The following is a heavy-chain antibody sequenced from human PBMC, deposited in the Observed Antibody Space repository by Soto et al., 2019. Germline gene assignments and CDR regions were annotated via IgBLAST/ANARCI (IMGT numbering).Heavy chain of an antibody. D-gene: IGHD2-15*01. J-gene: IGHJ3*02. V-gene: IGHV4-39*01. CDR3: ARHALMRGTVVKNAFDI. CDR1: GGSISSSSYY. Sequence: QLQLQESGPGLVKPSETLSLTCTVSGGSISSSSYYWGWIRQPPGKGLEWIGSIYYSGSTYYNPSLKSRVTISVDTSKNQFSLKLSSVTAADTAVYYCARHALMRGTVVKNAFDIWGQGTMVTVSS. CDR2: IYYSGST.